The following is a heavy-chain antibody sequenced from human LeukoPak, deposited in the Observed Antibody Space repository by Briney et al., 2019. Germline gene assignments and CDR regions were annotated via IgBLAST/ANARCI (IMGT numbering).Heavy chain of an antibody. Sequence: PGGSLRLSCAASGFTFSSYSMNWVRQAPGKGLEWVSYISSSSSTIYYADSVKGRFTISRDNAKNSLYLQMNSLRAEDTAVYYCASLVTHHPGITIFGVVTDYWGQGTLVTVSS. J-gene: IGHJ4*02. CDR3: ASLVTHHPGITIFGVVTDY. D-gene: IGHD3-3*01. V-gene: IGHV3-48*01. CDR2: ISSSSSTI. CDR1: GFTFSSYS.